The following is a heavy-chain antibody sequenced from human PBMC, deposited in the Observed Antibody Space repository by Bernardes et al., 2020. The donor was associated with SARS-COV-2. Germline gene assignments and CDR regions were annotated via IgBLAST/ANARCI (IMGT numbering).Heavy chain of an antibody. CDR3: ARERGVAIRDYYYDGVDV. CDR1: GGSISSRSYF. J-gene: IGHJ6*02. CDR2: VYTSGST. V-gene: IGHV4-61*02. Sequence: SETLSLTCTVSGGSISSRSYFWSWIRQPAGKGLEWIGRVYTSGSTNYNPSLKSRVTISVDTSKNQFSLRLSSVTAADTAVYFCARERGVAIRDYYYDGVDVWGQGTTVTVS. D-gene: IGHD2-15*01.